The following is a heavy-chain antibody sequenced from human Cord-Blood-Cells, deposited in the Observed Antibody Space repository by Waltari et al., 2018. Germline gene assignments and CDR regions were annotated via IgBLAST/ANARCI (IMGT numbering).Heavy chain of an antibody. D-gene: IGHD3-9*01. J-gene: IGHJ4*02. V-gene: IGHV1-8*01. CDR1: GYTFTSYD. CDR2: KNPNSGNT. Sequence: QVQLVQSGAEVKKTGASVKVSCKASGYTFTSYDFNWVRQATGKGLEWMGRKNPNSGNTGYAQNFLGRVTMTRNTSKSTAYMELSSLRSEDTAVYYGARSILTGYYLAYWGQGTLVTVSA. CDR3: ARSILTGYYLAY.